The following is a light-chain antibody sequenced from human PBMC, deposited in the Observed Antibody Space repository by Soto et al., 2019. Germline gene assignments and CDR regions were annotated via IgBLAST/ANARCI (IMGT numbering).Light chain of an antibody. J-gene: IGLJ2*01. Sequence: QSALTQPPSASGSPGQSVAISCTGTSSDVGGYNYVSWYQQHPGKAPKLMIYEDTKRPSGVSDRFSGSKSGNTASLTISGLRAEDEADYHCCSYRDTTTVVFGGGTKVTVL. CDR1: SSDVGGYNY. CDR3: CSYRDTTTVV. CDR2: EDT. V-gene: IGLV2-8*01.